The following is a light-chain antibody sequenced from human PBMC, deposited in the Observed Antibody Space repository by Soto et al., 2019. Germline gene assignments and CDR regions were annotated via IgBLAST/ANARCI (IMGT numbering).Light chain of an antibody. CDR3: QQYGSSPRT. CDR2: GAS. Sequence: EIVLTQSPGTLSLSPGERATLSCRASQTVSSSSLAWYQQKRGQAPRLVIHGASSRATGIPDRFSGSGSGTDFTLTISRLEPEDFAVYYCQQYGSSPRTFGQGTKVDIK. J-gene: IGKJ1*01. CDR1: QTVSSSS. V-gene: IGKV3-20*01.